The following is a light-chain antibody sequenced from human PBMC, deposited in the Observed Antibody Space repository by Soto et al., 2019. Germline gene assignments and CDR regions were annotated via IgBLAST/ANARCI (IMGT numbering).Light chain of an antibody. J-gene: IGLJ2*01. CDR2: LNTDGSH. Sequence: QSVLTQSPSASASLGASVKLTYTLSSGHSSYTIAWHQQQPEKGPRYLMKLNTDGSHSRGDGIPDRFSGSRSGAERYLTISSLQSEDEADYYCQTWGAGIVVFGGGTKLTVL. CDR1: SGHSSYT. CDR3: QTWGAGIVV. V-gene: IGLV4-69*01.